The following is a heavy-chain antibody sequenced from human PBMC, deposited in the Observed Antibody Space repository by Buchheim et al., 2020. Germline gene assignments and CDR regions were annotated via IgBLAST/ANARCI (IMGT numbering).Heavy chain of an antibody. CDR1: GFTFSSYA. D-gene: IGHD6-19*01. Sequence: EVQLLESGGGLVQPGGSLRLSCAASGFTFSSYAMSWVRQAPGKGLEWVSAISGSGGSTSYADSVKGRFTISRDNSKNTLYLKMNSLRAEDTAVYYCAKELDIAVAGPFYWYFDLWGRGTL. CDR2: ISGSGGST. J-gene: IGHJ2*01. CDR3: AKELDIAVAGPFYWYFDL. V-gene: IGHV3-23*01.